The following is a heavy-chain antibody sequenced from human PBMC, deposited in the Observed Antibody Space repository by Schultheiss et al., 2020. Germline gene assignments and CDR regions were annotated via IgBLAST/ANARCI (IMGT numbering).Heavy chain of an antibody. CDR3: ARNIVVVPIADNWFDP. CDR2: IYYSGST. CDR1: GGSISSSSYY. J-gene: IGHJ5*02. D-gene: IGHD2-15*01. Sequence: SQTLSLTCTVSGGSISSSSYYWGWIRQPPGKGLEWIGSIYYSGSTYYNPSLKSRVTISVDTSKNQFSLKLSSVTAADTAVYYCARNIVVVPIADNWFDPWGQGTLVTVSS. V-gene: IGHV4-39*07.